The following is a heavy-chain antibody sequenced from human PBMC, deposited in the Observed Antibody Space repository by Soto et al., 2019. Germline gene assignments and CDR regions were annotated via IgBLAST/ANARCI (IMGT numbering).Heavy chain of an antibody. D-gene: IGHD3-3*02. J-gene: IGHJ4*02. Sequence: LSLTCTVSGSSINSSGYYWGWIRQPPGKGLEWIGSMFYGVSTYYNPSLKSRVTVSVDTSKNQFSLNLRSVTAADTAVYYCARLPSRHLVDYWGQGTLVTVSS. CDR1: GSSINSSGYY. V-gene: IGHV4-39*01. CDR3: ARLPSRHLVDY. CDR2: MFYGVST.